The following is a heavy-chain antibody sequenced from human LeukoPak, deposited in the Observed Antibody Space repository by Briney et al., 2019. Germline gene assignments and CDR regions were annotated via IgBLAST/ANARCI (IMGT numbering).Heavy chain of an antibody. CDR3: RGGSYVGGYDY. V-gene: IGHV4-4*07. J-gene: IGHJ4*02. Sequence: SETLSLTCTVSGGSISSYYWSWIRQPAGKGLEWIGRIYTSGSTNYNPSLKSRVTMSADTSKNQFSLKLSSVTAADTAVYYCRGGSYVGGYDYWGQGTLVTVSS. CDR1: GGSISSYY. D-gene: IGHD1-26*01. CDR2: IYTSGST.